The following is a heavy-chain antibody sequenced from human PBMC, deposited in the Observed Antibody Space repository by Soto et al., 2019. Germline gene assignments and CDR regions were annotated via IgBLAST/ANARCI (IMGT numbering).Heavy chain of an antibody. CDR2: TYYSGST. D-gene: IGHD6-13*01. J-gene: IGHJ5*02. V-gene: IGHV4-59*01. Sequence: PSETLSLTCTVSGGSISSYYWSWIRQPPGKGLEWIGYTYYSGSTNYNPSLKSRVTISVDTSKNQFSLKLSSVTAADTAVYYCARVWGAAAGANWFDPWGQGTLVTVSS. CDR1: GGSISSYY. CDR3: ARVWGAAAGANWFDP.